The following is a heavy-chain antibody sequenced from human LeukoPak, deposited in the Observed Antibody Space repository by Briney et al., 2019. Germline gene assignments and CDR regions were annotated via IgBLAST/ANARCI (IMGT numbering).Heavy chain of an antibody. V-gene: IGHV4-34*01. CDR3: VRGFSGVVGDH. Sequence: PSETQSLTCTVYSGSFSGYYWSWIRLPQGKGLEWIGEIKDGGITNYNPSLRSLVTISKDTSNNQLSLKLHSATAADTAVYYCVRGFSGVVGDHWGQGSLVTVSS. D-gene: IGHD3-10*01. CDR1: SGSFSGYY. J-gene: IGHJ4*02. CDR2: IKDGGIT.